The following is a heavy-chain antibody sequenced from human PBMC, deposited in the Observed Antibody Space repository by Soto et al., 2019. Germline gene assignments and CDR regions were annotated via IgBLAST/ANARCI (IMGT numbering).Heavy chain of an antibody. J-gene: IGHJ5*02. Sequence: QLQLQESGPGLVKPSETLSLTCTVSGGSISSSNYYWGWIRQPPGKGLEWIASIYYSGSPYYNPSLKSGVTISVDTSKNQFSLKLSSVTAADPAVYYCATQEVGGSYVYTFAPWGQGTLVTVSS. CDR3: ATQEVGGSYVYTFAP. CDR1: GGSISSSNYY. CDR2: IYYSGSP. D-gene: IGHD1-26*01. V-gene: IGHV4-39*01.